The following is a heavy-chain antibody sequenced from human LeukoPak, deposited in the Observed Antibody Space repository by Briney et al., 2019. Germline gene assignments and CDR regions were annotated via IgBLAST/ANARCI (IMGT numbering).Heavy chain of an antibody. CDR1: GGSIGSGSYS. D-gene: IGHD2-21*01. CDR3: ASTIMGEYDY. Sequence: PSQTLSLTCTVSGGSIGSGSYSWSWIRQPAGKALEWIGRIYTSGSTHYNPSLKSRVTISVDTSKNQFSLKLSSVTAADTAVYYCASTIMGEYDYWGQGTLVTVSS. J-gene: IGHJ4*02. CDR2: IYTSGST. V-gene: IGHV4-61*02.